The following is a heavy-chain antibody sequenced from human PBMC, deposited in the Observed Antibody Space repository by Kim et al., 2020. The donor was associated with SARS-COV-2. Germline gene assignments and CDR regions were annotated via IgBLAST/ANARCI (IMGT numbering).Heavy chain of an antibody. D-gene: IGHD3-3*01. CDR3: ARADDFWSAIDY. J-gene: IGHJ4*02. Sequence: SVKVSCKASGGTFSSYAISWVRQAPGQGLEWMVGIIPIFGTANYAQKFQGRVTITADESTSTAYMELSSLRSEDTAVYYCARADDFWSAIDYWGQGTLVTVSS. CDR1: GGTFSSYA. V-gene: IGHV1-69*13. CDR2: IIPIFGTA.